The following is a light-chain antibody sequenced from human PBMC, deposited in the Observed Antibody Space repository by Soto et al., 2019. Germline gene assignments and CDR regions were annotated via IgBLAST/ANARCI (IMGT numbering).Light chain of an antibody. CDR2: EVT. J-gene: IGLJ1*01. CDR1: SSDIGGYNY. Sequence: QSAVTQPASVSGSPGQSITISCTGGSSDIGGYNYVSWFQQHPGKAPKLMIYEVTNRPSGVSNRFSGSKSGSTASLTISGLQAEDEADYYCSSYTSSNTLVFGTGTKVTVL. V-gene: IGLV2-14*01. CDR3: SSYTSSNTLV.